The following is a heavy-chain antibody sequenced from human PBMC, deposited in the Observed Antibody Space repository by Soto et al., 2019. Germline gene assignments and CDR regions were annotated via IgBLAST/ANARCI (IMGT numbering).Heavy chain of an antibody. CDR2: IYPGDSDT. V-gene: IGHV5-51*01. D-gene: IGHD3-3*01. Sequence: PGESLKISCKGSGYSFTSFWSGWVRQMPGKGLEWMGIIYPGDSDTRYSPSFQGQVTISADKSISTAYLQWSSLKASDTAMYYCARSEFSLNYYYYGMDVWGQGTTVTVSS. CDR3: ARSEFSLNYYYYGMDV. CDR1: GYSFTSFW. J-gene: IGHJ6*02.